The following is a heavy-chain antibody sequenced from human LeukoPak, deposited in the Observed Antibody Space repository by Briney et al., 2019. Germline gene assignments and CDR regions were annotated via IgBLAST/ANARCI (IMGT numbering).Heavy chain of an antibody. V-gene: IGHV3-74*01. CDR2: INSDGSST. D-gene: IGHD3-3*01. Sequence: GGSLKLSCAASGFTFSSYWMHRVRQAPGKGLVWVSRINSDGSSTSYADSVKGRFTISRDNAKNTLYLQMNSLRAEDTAVYYCARDPYDFWSGYCDYWGQGTLVTVSS. CDR3: ARDPYDFWSGYCDY. CDR1: GFTFSSYW. J-gene: IGHJ4*02.